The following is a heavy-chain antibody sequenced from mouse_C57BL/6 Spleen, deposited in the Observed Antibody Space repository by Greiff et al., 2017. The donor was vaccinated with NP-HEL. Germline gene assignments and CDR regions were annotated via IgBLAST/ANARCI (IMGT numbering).Heavy chain of an antibody. D-gene: IGHD1-1*01. CDR1: GFTFSNYW. Sequence: EVHLVESGGGLVQPGGSMKLSCVASGFTFSNYWMNWVRQSPEKGLEWVAQIRLKSDNYATHYAESVKGRFTISRDDSKSSVYLQMNNLRAEDTGIYYCTELHGYYWYFDVWGTGTTVTVSS. V-gene: IGHV6-3*01. J-gene: IGHJ1*03. CDR2: IRLKSDNYAT. CDR3: TELHGYYWYFDV.